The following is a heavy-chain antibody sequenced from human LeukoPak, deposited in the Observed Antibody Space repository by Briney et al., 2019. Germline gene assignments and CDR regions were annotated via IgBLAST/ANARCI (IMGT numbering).Heavy chain of an antibody. CDR1: GGSISSYY. D-gene: IGHD6-13*01. Sequence: PSETLSLTCTVSGGSISSYYWSWIRRPAGKGLEWIGRIYTSGSTNYNPSLKSRVTMSVDTSKNQFSLKLSSVTAADTAVYYCARSMAAAVDYFDYWGQGTLVTVSS. J-gene: IGHJ4*02. CDR3: ARSMAAAVDYFDY. V-gene: IGHV4-4*07. CDR2: IYTSGST.